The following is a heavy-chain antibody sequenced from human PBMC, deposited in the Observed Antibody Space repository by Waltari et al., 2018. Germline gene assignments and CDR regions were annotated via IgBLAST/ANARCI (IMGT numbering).Heavy chain of an antibody. CDR3: AGVLAAAGTFGFDY. CDR2: INQSEST. CDR1: GGSFSYYY. D-gene: IGHD6-13*01. V-gene: IGHV4-34*01. Sequence: QVQLQQWGAGLLKPSETLSLTCAVYGGSFSYYYWNWIRQPPGKGLEWIGEINQSESTNYNPALKSRVTISLDTSKNQVSLKLSSVTAADTAVYYCAGVLAAAGTFGFDYWGQGTLVTASS. J-gene: IGHJ4*02.